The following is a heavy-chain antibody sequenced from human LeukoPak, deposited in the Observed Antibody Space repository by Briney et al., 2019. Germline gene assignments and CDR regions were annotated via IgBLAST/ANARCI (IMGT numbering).Heavy chain of an antibody. CDR2: IIPIFGTA. CDR3: ARWGPGILTGYMDY. D-gene: IGHD3-9*01. Sequence: SVKVSCKASGGAFSSYAISWVRQAPGQGLEWMGGIIPIFGTANYAQKFQGRVTITADKSTSTTYMELRSLRSDDTAMYYCARWGPGILTGYMDYWGQGTLVTVSS. CDR1: GGAFSSYA. J-gene: IGHJ4*02. V-gene: IGHV1-69*06.